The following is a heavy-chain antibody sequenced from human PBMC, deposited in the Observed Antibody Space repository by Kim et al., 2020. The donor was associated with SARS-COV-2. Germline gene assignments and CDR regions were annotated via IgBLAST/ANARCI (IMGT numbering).Heavy chain of an antibody. Sequence: TSGNTAYAQKFQVTVTMTRTTSVSTDYMELSSLRSEDAAVYYCARGPFDYWGQGTVVTVSS. J-gene: IGHJ4*02. CDR2: TSGNT. V-gene: IGHV1-8*01. CDR3: ARGPFDY.